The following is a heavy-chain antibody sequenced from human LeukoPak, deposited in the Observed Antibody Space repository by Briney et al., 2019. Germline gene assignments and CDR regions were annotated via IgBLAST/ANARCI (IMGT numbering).Heavy chain of an antibody. CDR3: ARVLPTYYYGSGSYNNRPLDY. V-gene: IGHV1-46*01. J-gene: IGHJ4*02. CDR2: INPSGGST. CDR1: KYTFTNYY. D-gene: IGHD3-10*01. Sequence: GASVKVSCKASKYTFTNYYMHWVRQAPGQGLEWMGIINPSGGSTNYAQKFQGRVTMTEDTSTDTAYMELSSLRSEDTAVYYCARVLPTYYYGSGSYNNRPLDYWGQGTLVTVSS.